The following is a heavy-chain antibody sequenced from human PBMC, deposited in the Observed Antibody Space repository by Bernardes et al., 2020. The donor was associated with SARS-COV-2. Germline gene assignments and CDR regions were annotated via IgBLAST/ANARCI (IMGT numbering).Heavy chain of an antibody. V-gene: IGHV3-21*06. J-gene: IGHJ4*02. CDR2: ISSGSTYK. Sequence: GGSLRLSCAASGFKFNTFSMIWVRQAPGQGLQWVSSISSGSTYKYYADSVKGRFTNSRDNSQNSMYLHMNSLRVEDTADYYCARSLNGSGDFDYWGQGTLVTVSS. D-gene: IGHD3-10*01. CDR1: GFKFNTFS. CDR3: ARSLNGSGDFDY.